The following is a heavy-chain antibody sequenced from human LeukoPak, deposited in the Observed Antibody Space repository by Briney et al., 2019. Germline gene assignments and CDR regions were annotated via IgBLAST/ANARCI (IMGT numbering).Heavy chain of an antibody. V-gene: IGHV3-53*01. Sequence: GGSLRLSCAASGFTVSSNYMSWVRQAPGKGLEWVSVIYSGGSTYYADSVKGRFTISRDNSKNTLYLQMNSLRAEDTAVYYCARVTQLAYFDYWGQGTLVTVSS. J-gene: IGHJ4*02. CDR1: GFTVSSNY. D-gene: IGHD6-13*01. CDR2: IYSGGST. CDR3: ARVTQLAYFDY.